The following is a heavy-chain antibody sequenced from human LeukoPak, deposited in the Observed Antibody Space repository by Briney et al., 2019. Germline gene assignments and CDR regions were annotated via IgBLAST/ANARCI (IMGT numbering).Heavy chain of an antibody. Sequence: SETLSLTCTVSGGSISSYYWSWIRQPPGKGLEWIGYIYYSGSINYNPSLKSRVTISVDTPKNRFSLKLRSVTAADTAVYYCARYSGSYSGFDYWGQGTLVTVSS. D-gene: IGHD1-26*01. CDR2: IYYSGSI. V-gene: IGHV4-59*08. CDR3: ARYSGSYSGFDY. CDR1: GGSISSYY. J-gene: IGHJ4*02.